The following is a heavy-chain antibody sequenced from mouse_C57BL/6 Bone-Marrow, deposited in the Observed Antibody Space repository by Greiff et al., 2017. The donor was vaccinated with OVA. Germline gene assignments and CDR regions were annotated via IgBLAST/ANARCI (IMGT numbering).Heavy chain of an antibody. CDR3: ARLTGTSVRYFDY. D-gene: IGHD4-1*01. V-gene: IGHV5-12*01. Sequence: EVKLMESGGGLVQPGGSLKLSCAASGFTFSDYYMYWVRQTPEKRLEWVAYISNGGGSTYYPDTVKGRFTISRDNAKNTLYLQMSRLKSEDTAMDYCARLTGTSVRYFDYWGQGTTLTVSS. J-gene: IGHJ2*01. CDR1: GFTFSDYY. CDR2: ISNGGGST.